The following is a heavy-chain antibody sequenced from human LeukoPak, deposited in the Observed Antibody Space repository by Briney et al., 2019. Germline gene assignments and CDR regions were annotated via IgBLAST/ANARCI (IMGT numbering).Heavy chain of an antibody. J-gene: IGHJ4*02. Sequence: SETLSLTCAVSGYSISSGYYWGWIRQPPGKGLEWIGSIHNVGSTYYNPSLKSRVTVSVDTSKNQFSLKLSSVTAADTAVYYCARGRQMTYYDILTGYRSCFDYWGQGTLVTVSS. CDR3: ARGRQMTYYDILTGYRSCFDY. D-gene: IGHD3-9*01. CDR1: GYSISSGYY. V-gene: IGHV4-38-2*01. CDR2: IHNVGST.